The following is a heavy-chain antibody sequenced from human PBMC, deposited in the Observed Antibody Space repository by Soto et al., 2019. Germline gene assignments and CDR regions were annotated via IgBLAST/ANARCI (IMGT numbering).Heavy chain of an antibody. J-gene: IGHJ4*02. CDR3: ASVRVGTGTEFDY. D-gene: IGHD1-7*01. Sequence: QVQLQESGPGLVKPSETLSLTCTVSGGSISSYYWSWIRQPPGKGLEWIGYIYYSGSTNYNPSLKSRVTISVDTYKNQFSLKLSSVTAADTAVYYCASVRVGTGTEFDYWGQGTLVTVSS. CDR1: GGSISSYY. V-gene: IGHV4-59*01. CDR2: IYYSGST.